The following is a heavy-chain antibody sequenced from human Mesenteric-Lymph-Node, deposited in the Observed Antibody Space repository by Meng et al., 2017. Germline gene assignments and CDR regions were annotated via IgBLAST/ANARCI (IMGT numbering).Heavy chain of an antibody. CDR1: GAVIISDDEY. D-gene: IGHD3-16*01. CDR3: ARGVASGWQTNAYYLDN. J-gene: IGHJ4*02. Sequence: QMQLQESDPGLVKPSQTLSLTCRVSGAVIISDDEYWTWIRQTPGKGLEWVGSIFSSGNSDQSPSLKSRTTMSVDTSKNQFSLKMTSLTAADTAVYYCARGVASGWQTNAYYLDNWGQGTLVTVSS. CDR2: IFSSGNS. V-gene: IGHV4-30-4*01.